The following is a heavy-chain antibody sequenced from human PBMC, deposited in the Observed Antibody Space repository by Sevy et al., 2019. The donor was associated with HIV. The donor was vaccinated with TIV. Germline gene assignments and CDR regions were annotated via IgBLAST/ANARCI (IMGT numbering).Heavy chain of an antibody. D-gene: IGHD3-9*01. CDR3: TTDNNYDILTGYYNDAFDI. Sequence: GGSLRLSCAASGFTFSNAWMSWVRQAPGKGLEWVGRIKSKTDGGTTDYAAPVKGRFTISRDDSKNTLYLQMNSLKTGDTAVYYCTTDNNYDILTGYYNDAFDIWGQGTMVTVSS. CDR1: GFTFSNAW. CDR2: IKSKTDGGTT. V-gene: IGHV3-15*01. J-gene: IGHJ3*02.